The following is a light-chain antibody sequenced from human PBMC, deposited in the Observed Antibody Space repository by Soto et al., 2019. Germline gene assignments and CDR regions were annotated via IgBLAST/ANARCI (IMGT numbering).Light chain of an antibody. CDR1: QSISSW. Sequence: DIQMTQSPSTLSASVGDRVTITCRASQSISSWLAWYQQKPGKAPRLLIYKASNLESGVPSRFSGSGSGTEFTLTTSSLQADDAATYYCQQYNDNWTFGQGTKVEIK. J-gene: IGKJ1*01. CDR2: KAS. CDR3: QQYNDNWT. V-gene: IGKV1-5*03.